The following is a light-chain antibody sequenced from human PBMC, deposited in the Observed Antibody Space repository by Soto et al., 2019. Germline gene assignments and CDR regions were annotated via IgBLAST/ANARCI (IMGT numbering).Light chain of an antibody. CDR1: KDISNY. Sequence: DLQMTQSPSSLSASVGDRVTITCQASKDISNYLNWYQQKPGKAPKLLIYDASNLETGVPSRFSGSGSGTDFTFTISSLQPEDIATYYCQQYDNLPWTFGQGTKVEIK. V-gene: IGKV1-33*01. CDR3: QQYDNLPWT. J-gene: IGKJ1*01. CDR2: DAS.